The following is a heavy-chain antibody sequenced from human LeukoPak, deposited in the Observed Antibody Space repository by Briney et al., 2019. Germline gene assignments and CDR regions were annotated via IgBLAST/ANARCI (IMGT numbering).Heavy chain of an antibody. V-gene: IGHV4-59*01. Sequence: SETLSLTCTVSGGSISSYYWSWIRQPPGKGLEWIGYIYYSGSTNYNPSLKGRVTISVDTSKNQFSLKLSSVTAADTAVYYCARGFPLTTVVKGGHAFDIWGQGTMVTVSS. CDR3: ARGFPLTTVVKGGHAFDI. J-gene: IGHJ3*02. CDR2: IYYSGST. D-gene: IGHD4-23*01. CDR1: GGSISSYY.